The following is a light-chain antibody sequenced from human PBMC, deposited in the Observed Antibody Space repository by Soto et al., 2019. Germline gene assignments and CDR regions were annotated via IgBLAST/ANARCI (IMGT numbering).Light chain of an antibody. Sequence: TPSPVTLSVSPGERVTLSCRASQSVSINLAWYQQKPGQAPSLLIYGAFTRATGIPARFSGTGSGTEFTLTISSLQSEDFALYYCQQYNDWPLTFGQGTKVDIK. CDR3: QQYNDWPLT. CDR1: QSVSIN. CDR2: GAF. V-gene: IGKV3-15*01. J-gene: IGKJ1*01.